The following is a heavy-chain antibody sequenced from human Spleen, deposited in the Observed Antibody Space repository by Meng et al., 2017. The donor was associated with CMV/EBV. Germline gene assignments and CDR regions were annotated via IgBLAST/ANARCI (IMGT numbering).Heavy chain of an antibody. CDR3: ARHRTRMGMSRRDYYGMDV. CDR2: IITNLNIR. J-gene: IGHJ6*02. Sequence: SVKVSCKASGVSLSTYALTWVRQAPGQGLQWVGTIITNLNIRNYEQRFQGRVAITADKSTNTAYMELSSLRSDDTAVYFCARHRTRMGMSRRDYYGMDVWGPGTRSPSP. D-gene: IGHD7-27*01. CDR1: GVSLSTYA. V-gene: IGHV1-69*04.